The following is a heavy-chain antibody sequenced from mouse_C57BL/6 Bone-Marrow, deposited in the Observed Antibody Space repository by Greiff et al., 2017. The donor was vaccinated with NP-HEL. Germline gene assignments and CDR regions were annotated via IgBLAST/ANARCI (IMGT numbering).Heavy chain of an antibody. Sequence: QVQLQQPGPGLVQPSQSLSITCTVSGFSLTSYGVHWVRQSPGKGLEWLGVIWRGGSTDYNAAFISRLSISKENSKSQVFFKMNSLQADDTAIYYCASPFFTTVVATPWWFDVWGTGTTVTVSS. V-gene: IGHV2-2*01. D-gene: IGHD1-1*01. CDR2: IWRGGST. J-gene: IGHJ1*03. CDR1: GFSLTSYG. CDR3: ASPFFTTVVATPWWFDV.